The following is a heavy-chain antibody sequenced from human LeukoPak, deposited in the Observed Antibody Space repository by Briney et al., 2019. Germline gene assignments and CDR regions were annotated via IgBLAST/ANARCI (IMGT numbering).Heavy chain of an antibody. CDR1: GGSISSYY. Sequence: SETLSLTCTVSGGSISSYYWSWIRQPPGKGLEWIGYIYYSGSTNYNPSLKSRVTISVDTSKNQFSLKLSSVTAADTAVYYRARTTYCSSTSCYPPDYWGQGTLVTVSS. CDR3: ARTTYCSSTSCYPPDY. J-gene: IGHJ4*02. CDR2: IYYSGST. D-gene: IGHD2-2*01. V-gene: IGHV4-59*01.